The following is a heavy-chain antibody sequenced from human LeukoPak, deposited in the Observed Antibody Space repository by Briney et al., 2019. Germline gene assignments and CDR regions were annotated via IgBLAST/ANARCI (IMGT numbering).Heavy chain of an antibody. D-gene: IGHD3-10*01. CDR3: ARVLRGSGSYLFWGSRRYYYYYMDV. CDR1: GYTFTSYD. CDR2: MNPNSGNT. Sequence: ASVRVSCKASGYTFTSYDINWVRQAPGQGLEWMGWMNPNSGNTDYAQKFQGRVTITRNTSISTAYMELSSLRSEDTAVYYCARVLRGSGSYLFWGSRRYYYYYMDVWGKGTTVTVSS. J-gene: IGHJ6*03. V-gene: IGHV1-8*03.